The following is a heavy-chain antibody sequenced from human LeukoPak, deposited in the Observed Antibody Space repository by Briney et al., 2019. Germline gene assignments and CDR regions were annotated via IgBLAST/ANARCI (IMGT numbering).Heavy chain of an antibody. CDR2: ISSSSSYI. Sequence: GGSLRLSCAASGFTFSSYSMNWVRQAPGKGLEWVSSISSSSSYIYYAVSLKGRFTISRDNAKNSLYLQMNSLRAEDTAVYYCARVVDHDYGDYYLDYWGQGTLVTVSS. CDR1: GFTFSSYS. D-gene: IGHD4-17*01. CDR3: ARVVDHDYGDYYLDY. J-gene: IGHJ4*02. V-gene: IGHV3-21*04.